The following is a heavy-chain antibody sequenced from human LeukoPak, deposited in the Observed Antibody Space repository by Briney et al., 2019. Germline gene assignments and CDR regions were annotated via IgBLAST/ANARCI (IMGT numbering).Heavy chain of an antibody. Sequence: ASVKVSCKAFGYTFTSYYMHWVRQAPGQGLEWMGIINPSGGSTSYAQKFQGRVTMTRDTSTSTVYMELSSLRSEDTAVYYCAREGVGATTGDYWGQGTLVTVSS. J-gene: IGHJ4*02. D-gene: IGHD1-26*01. CDR3: AREGVGATTGDY. CDR1: GYTFTSYY. CDR2: INPSGGST. V-gene: IGHV1-46*01.